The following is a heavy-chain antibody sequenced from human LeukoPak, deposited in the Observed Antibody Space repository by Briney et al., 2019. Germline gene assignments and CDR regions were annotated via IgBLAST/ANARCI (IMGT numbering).Heavy chain of an antibody. CDR2: LTGSGGNT. V-gene: IGHV3-23*01. Sequence: GGSLRLSCAASGFTFSSYAMSCVRQAPGKGLEGVSGLTGSGGNTYYADSVKGRFTISRDNSKNTLSLQMNSLRAEDAAVYYCVKFRGIQHYNYHMDVWGKGTTVSVSS. CDR1: GFTFSSYA. CDR3: VKFRGIQHYNYHMDV. J-gene: IGHJ6*03. D-gene: IGHD3-10*01.